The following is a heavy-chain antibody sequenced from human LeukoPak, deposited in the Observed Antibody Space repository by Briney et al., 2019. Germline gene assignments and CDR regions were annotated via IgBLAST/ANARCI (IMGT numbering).Heavy chain of an antibody. CDR3: AKEDRSSGSRGDYFDY. CDR1: GFTFSSYA. D-gene: IGHD1-26*01. CDR2: ISGSGGST. J-gene: IGHJ4*02. V-gene: IGHV3-23*01. Sequence: PGGSLRLSCAASGFTFSSYAMSWVRQAPGKGLEWVSAISGSGGSTYYADSVKGRFTISRDNSKSTLYLQMNSLRAEDTAAYYCAKEDRSSGSRGDYFDYWGQGTLVTVSS.